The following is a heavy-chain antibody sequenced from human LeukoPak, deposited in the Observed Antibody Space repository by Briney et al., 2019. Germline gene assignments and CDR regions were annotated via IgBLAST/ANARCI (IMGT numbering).Heavy chain of an antibody. CDR3: ARARRDGYHWANWYFDL. Sequence: GGSLRLSCAASGFTFSSYEMNWVRQAPGKGLEWVSYISSSGSTIYYADSVKGRFTISRDNAKNSPYLQMNSLRAEDTAVYYCARARRDGYHWANWYFDLWGRGTLVTVSS. CDR2: ISSSGSTI. D-gene: IGHD5-24*01. CDR1: GFTFSSYE. V-gene: IGHV3-48*03. J-gene: IGHJ2*01.